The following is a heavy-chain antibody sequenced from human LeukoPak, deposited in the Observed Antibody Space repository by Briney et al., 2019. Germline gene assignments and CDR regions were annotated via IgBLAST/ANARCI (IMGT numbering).Heavy chain of an antibody. Sequence: GGSLRLSCAASGFTFSSYGMHWVRQAPGKGLEWVAVISYDGSNKYYADSVKGRFTISRDNSKNTLYLQMNSLRAEDTAVHYCAREGPTSGSYDWFDPWGQGTLVTVSS. V-gene: IGHV3-30*03. CDR1: GFTFSSYG. D-gene: IGHD1-26*01. CDR3: AREGPTSGSYDWFDP. J-gene: IGHJ5*02. CDR2: ISYDGSNK.